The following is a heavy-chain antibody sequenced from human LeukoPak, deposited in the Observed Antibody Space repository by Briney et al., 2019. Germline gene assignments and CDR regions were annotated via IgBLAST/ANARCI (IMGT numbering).Heavy chain of an antibody. D-gene: IGHD5-12*01. Sequence: PGGSLRLSCAASGFTFSSYDMNWFRQAPGKGLEWVSSISSGGYTIYYAASVKGRFTISRDNAKNSLFLQMNSLRAEDTAVYYCARVRGYSGYVLGYWLDPWGQGTLVTVSS. V-gene: IGHV3-48*03. CDR1: GFTFSSYD. CDR3: ARVRGYSGYVLGYWLDP. J-gene: IGHJ5*02. CDR2: ISSGGYTI.